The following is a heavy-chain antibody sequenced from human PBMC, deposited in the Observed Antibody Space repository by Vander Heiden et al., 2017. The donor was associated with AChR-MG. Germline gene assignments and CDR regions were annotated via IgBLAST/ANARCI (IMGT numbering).Heavy chain of an antibody. CDR2: ISSSSSYI. D-gene: IGHD2-15*01. CDR3: ASAYCSGGSCFYKEEYFQH. CDR1: GFPSSYYS. J-gene: IGHJ1*01. Sequence: EVQLVESGGGVVKPGGSPRLSCAAPGFPSSYYSINWVPPAPGKGLEWVSSISSSSSYIYYADSVKGRFTISRDNAKNSLYLQMNSLRAEDTAVYYCASAYCSGGSCFYKEEYFQHWGQGTLVTVSS. V-gene: IGHV3-21*01.